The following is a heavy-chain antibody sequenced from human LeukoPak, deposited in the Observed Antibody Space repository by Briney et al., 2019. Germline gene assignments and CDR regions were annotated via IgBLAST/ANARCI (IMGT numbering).Heavy chain of an antibody. CDR3: ARSPTVVTSLWCDY. Sequence: EGSLRLSCAASGFTISNYAMAWVRQAQGPGQEWVSAISGGGGNTYYADSVKGRFTISRDNSKNTLYLQMNSLRAEDTAVYYCARSPTVVTSLWCDYWGQGTLVTVSS. CDR2: ISGGGGNT. CDR1: GFTISNYA. J-gene: IGHJ4*02. V-gene: IGHV3-23*01. D-gene: IGHD4-23*01.